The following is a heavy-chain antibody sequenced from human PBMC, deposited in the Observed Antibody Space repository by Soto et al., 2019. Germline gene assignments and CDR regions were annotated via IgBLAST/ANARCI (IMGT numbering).Heavy chain of an antibody. D-gene: IGHD1-26*01. CDR3: ARESGGATATLDYYYFYMDV. CDR2: INPNGGAT. Sequence: VQLAQSGAGVKKPGASVKVSCKTSGDSFNDYYIHWVRQAPGQGLEGMGWINPNGGATKYAEKFQGRVTVTRDTSIRKVYMELSSLRSDDTAVYYCARESGGATATLDYYYFYMDVWGKGTTVIVSS. J-gene: IGHJ6*03. CDR1: GDSFNDYY. V-gene: IGHV1-2*02.